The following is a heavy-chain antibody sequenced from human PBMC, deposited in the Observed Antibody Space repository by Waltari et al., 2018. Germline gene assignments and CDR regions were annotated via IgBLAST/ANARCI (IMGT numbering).Heavy chain of an antibody. V-gene: IGHV4-4*07. CDR3: ARLPYNNIYFYYYMDV. CDR2: IYATGST. CDR1: GGSIRTYY. Sequence: VQLQESGPGLVKPSETLSLTCTVSGGSIRTYYWSWIRQPAGKGLEWIGRIYATGSTNYNPSLKSRVTMSVDTSKNQFSLKLSSVTAADTAVYYCARLPYNNIYFYYYMDVWGKGTTVTVSS. D-gene: IGHD3-10*01. J-gene: IGHJ6*03.